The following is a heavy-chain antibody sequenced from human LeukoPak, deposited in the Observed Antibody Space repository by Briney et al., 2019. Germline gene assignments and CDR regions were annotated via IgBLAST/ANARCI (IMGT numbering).Heavy chain of an antibody. J-gene: IGHJ3*02. CDR2: ISYDGSDT. CDR1: GYTFINYG. Sequence: GGSLRLSCAASGYTFINYGIHWVRQAPGKGLEWVVVISYDGSDTFYADSVKGRFTISRDDSKNTLYLQMNSLSIEDTAVYYCANEDIWGQGTMVTVSS. CDR3: ANEDI. V-gene: IGHV3-30*18.